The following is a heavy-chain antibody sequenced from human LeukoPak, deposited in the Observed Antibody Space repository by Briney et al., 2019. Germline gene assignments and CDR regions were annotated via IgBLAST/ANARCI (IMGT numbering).Heavy chain of an antibody. Sequence: GRSLRLSCAASGFSFSDFGMHWVRQAPGKGLEWVAAISYDGSHQFYGGSVKGRFTISRDNSKNTLNLQMSSLRVDDTAVYYCARDAGRFPTSPTDSWGQGSLVTVSS. CDR2: ISYDGSHQ. CDR3: ARDAGRFPTSPTDS. J-gene: IGHJ4*02. D-gene: IGHD2-21*01. CDR1: GFSFSDFG. V-gene: IGHV3-33*05.